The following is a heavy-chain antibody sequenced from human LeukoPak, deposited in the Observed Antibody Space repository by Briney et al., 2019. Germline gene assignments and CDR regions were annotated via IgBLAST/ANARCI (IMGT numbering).Heavy chain of an antibody. CDR2: VYTSGNT. CDR1: GGSISGYS. CDR3: ARDSPARP. V-gene: IGHV4-4*07. Sequence: SETLSLTCSVSGGSISGYSWSWVRQSAAKGLEWVGRVYTSGNTNYNPSFKSRVTMSTDTSKKQFSLKLYTVTAADTAVYYCARDSPARPWGQGTLVSVSS. J-gene: IGHJ5*02.